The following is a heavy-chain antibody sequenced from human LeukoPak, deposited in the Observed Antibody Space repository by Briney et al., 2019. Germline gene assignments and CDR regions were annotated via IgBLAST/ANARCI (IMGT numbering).Heavy chain of an antibody. CDR2: ISSSATTI. D-gene: IGHD7-27*01. CDR1: GFPFSDFY. V-gene: IGHV3-11*01. J-gene: IGHJ4*02. Sequence: GGSLRLSCAASGFPFSDFYMSWIRQAPGKGLEWVSYISSSATTIYYTDSVKGRFTISRDNAKSSLYLQMYNLRAEDTAVYYCARDRWGKYYFDYWGLGTLVTVSS. CDR3: ARDRWGKYYFDY.